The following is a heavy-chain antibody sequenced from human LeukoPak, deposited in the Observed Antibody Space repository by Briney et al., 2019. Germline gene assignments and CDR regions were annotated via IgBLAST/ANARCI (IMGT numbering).Heavy chain of an antibody. Sequence: PGGSLRLSCAASEFTFITYGMSWVRQAPGKGLEWVANIKHDGSEKYYVDSVKGRFTIYRDNAKNSLYLQMNSLRAEDTAVYYCARAGRKSRGVDIVRKKETGYYYYMDVWGKGTTVTVSS. V-gene: IGHV3-7*01. D-gene: IGHD2-15*01. CDR3: ARAGRKSRGVDIVRKKETGYYYYMDV. J-gene: IGHJ6*03. CDR2: IKHDGSEK. CDR1: EFTFITYG.